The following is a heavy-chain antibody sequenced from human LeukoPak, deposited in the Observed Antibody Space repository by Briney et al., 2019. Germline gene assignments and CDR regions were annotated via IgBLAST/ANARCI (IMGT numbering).Heavy chain of an antibody. CDR3: ARDNWNDDGLGY. V-gene: IGHV3-21*01. CDR2: ISSSSSYI. D-gene: IGHD1-1*01. CDR1: GFTFSSYS. J-gene: IGHJ4*02. Sequence: GGSLRLSCAASGFTFSSYSMNWVRQAPGKGLEWVSSISSSSSYIYYADSVKGRFTISRDNAKNSLYLQMNSLRAEDTAVYYCARDNWNDDGLGYWGQGTLVTVSS.